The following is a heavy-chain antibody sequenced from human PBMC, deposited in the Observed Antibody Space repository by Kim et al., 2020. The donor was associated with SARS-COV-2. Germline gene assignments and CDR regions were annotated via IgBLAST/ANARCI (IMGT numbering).Heavy chain of an antibody. Sequence: GGSLRLSCAASGFTFSSYAMHWVRQAPGKGLEWVAVISYDGSNKYYADSVKGRFTISRDNSKNTLYLQMNSLRAEDTAVYYCARGGYGDYVVLYFDYWGQGTLVTVSS. CDR3: ARGGYGDYVVLYFDY. J-gene: IGHJ4*02. CDR1: GFTFSSYA. D-gene: IGHD4-17*01. V-gene: IGHV3-30*04. CDR2: ISYDGSNK.